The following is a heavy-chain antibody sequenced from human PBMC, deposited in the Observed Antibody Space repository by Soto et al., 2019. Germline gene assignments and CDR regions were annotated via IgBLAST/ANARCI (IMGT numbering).Heavy chain of an antibody. Sequence: GASVKVSCKASGYTFTGYYMHWVRQAPGQGLEWMGWINPNSGGTNYAQKFQGWVTMTRDTSISTAYMELSRLRSDDTAVYYCARAYPQRDYYMDVWGKGTTVTVSS. CDR2: INPNSGGT. J-gene: IGHJ6*03. CDR3: ARAYPQRDYYMDV. D-gene: IGHD6-25*01. V-gene: IGHV1-2*04. CDR1: GYTFTGYY.